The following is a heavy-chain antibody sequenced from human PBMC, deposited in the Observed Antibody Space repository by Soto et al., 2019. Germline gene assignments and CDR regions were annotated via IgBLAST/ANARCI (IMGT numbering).Heavy chain of an antibody. J-gene: IGHJ6*02. CDR2: IIPIFGTA. D-gene: IGHD2-15*01. CDR3: ARGVSWSGGSCGYYYGMDV. CDR1: GGTFSSYA. V-gene: IGHV1-69*01. Sequence: QVQLVQSGAEVKKPGSSVKVSCKASGGTFSSYAISWVRQAPGQGLEWMGGIIPIFGTANYAQKFQGRVTITADQSTSTAYMELSSLRSEDTAVYYCARGVSWSGGSCGYYYGMDVWGQETTVTVSS.